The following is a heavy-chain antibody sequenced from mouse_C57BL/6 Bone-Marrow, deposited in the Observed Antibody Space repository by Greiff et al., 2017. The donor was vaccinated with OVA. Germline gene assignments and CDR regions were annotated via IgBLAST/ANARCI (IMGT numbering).Heavy chain of an antibody. CDR3: ARTPHYYGSSYDYAMDY. CDR1: GFSLTSYG. CDR2: IWSGGST. J-gene: IGHJ4*01. V-gene: IGHV2-2*01. Sequence: VQLQQSGPGLVQPSQSLSITCTVSGFSLTSYGVHWVRQSPGKGLEWLGVIWSGGSTDYNAAFISRLSISKDNSTSQVFFKMNSLQADDTAIYYCARTPHYYGSSYDYAMDYWGQGTSVTVSS. D-gene: IGHD1-1*01.